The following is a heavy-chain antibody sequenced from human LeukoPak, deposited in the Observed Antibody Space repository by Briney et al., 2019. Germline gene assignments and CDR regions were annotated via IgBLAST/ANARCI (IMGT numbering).Heavy chain of an antibody. V-gene: IGHV4-59*01. CDR3: VRTLGGYTYGPFDY. CDR1: GGSISSYY. CDR2: IYYSGST. D-gene: IGHD5-18*01. Sequence: SETLSLTCTVSGGSISSYYWSWIRQPPGKGLEWIGYIYYSGSTNYNPSLKSRVTMSVDTSKNQFSLKLSSVTAADTAVYYCVRTLGGYTYGPFDYWGQGTLVTVSS. J-gene: IGHJ4*02.